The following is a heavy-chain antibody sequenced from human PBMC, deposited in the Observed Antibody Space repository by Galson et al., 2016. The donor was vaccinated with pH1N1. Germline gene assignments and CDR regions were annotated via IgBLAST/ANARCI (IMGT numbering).Heavy chain of an antibody. D-gene: IGHD6-25*01. CDR3: TKIRGYGELQGFDY. J-gene: IGHJ4*02. CDR2: ISWSGSII. CDR1: GFPFDDYA. Sequence: SLRLSCAASGFPFDDYAMHWVRQAPGKGLEWVSGISWSGSIIGYADSVKGRFTISRDNAKNSLYLEMSSLRAEDTALYYCTKIRGYGELQGFDYWGQGAVVTVSS. V-gene: IGHV3-9*01.